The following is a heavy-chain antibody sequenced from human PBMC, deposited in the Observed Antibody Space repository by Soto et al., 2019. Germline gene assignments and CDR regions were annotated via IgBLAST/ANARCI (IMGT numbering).Heavy chain of an antibody. D-gene: IGHD3-22*01. CDR2: IHSSGSI. J-gene: IGHJ1*01. CDR3: ARDLDGLHDDTSGPFPRPG. CDR1: GGSISSDDYY. V-gene: IGHV4-30-4*01. Sequence: SETLSLTCTVSGGSISSDDYYWSWIRQAPGRGLEWIGYIHSSGSIYYNPSLKSRATMSIDTAENQFSLKVSSVTVADTAVYYCARDLDGLHDDTSGPFPRPGWGQGTLVTVSS.